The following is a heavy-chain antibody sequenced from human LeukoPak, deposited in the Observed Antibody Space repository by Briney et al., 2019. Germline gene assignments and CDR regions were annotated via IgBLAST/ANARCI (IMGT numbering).Heavy chain of an antibody. Sequence: GGSLRLSCAASGFTFSSYSMNWVRQAPGKGLEWVSSISSSSSYIYYADSVKGRFTISRDNAKNSLYLQMNSLRADDTAVYYCAIVSGSHWADYFGHWGQGTLVTVSS. CDR2: ISSSSSYI. V-gene: IGHV3-21*04. D-gene: IGHD1-26*01. CDR3: AIVSGSHWADYFGH. J-gene: IGHJ4*02. CDR1: GFTFSSYS.